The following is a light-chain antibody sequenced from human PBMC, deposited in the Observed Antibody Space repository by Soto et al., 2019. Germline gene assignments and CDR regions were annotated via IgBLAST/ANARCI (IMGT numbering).Light chain of an antibody. J-gene: IGKJ4*01. CDR1: QSVSSY. Sequence: EIILTQSPGTLSLSPGERATLYCRASQSVSSYLAWYQQKPGQAPRLPIYDASNRATGIPARFSGSGSGTDFTLTISSLEPEDFAVYYCQQRSNWPRPTFGGGTKVDIK. CDR2: DAS. V-gene: IGKV3-11*01. CDR3: QQRSNWPRPT.